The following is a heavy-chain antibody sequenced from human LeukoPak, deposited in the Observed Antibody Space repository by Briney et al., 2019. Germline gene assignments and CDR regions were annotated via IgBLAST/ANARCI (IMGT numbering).Heavy chain of an antibody. D-gene: IGHD3-10*01. Sequence: SETLSLTCTVSGGSISSGGYYWSWIRQPPGKGLEWIGEINHSGSTNYNPSLKSRVTISVDTSKNQFSLKLSSVTAADTAVYYCARGLFRTMVRGVIIPPVARREYNWFDPWGQGTLVTVSS. CDR2: INHSGST. CDR1: GGSISSGGYY. V-gene: IGHV4-39*07. J-gene: IGHJ5*02. CDR3: ARGLFRTMVRGVIIPPVARREYNWFDP.